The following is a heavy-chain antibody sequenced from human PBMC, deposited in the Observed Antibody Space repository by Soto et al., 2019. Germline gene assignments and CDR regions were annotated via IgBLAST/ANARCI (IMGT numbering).Heavy chain of an antibody. CDR2: FDPEDGET. D-gene: IGHD5-12*01. CDR1: GYTLTELS. Sequence: GASVKVSCKVSGYTLTELSMHWVRQAPGKGLEWMGGFDPEDGETIYAQKFQGRVTMTEDTSTDTAYMELSSLRSEDTAVYYCAIPHHVEMATISFDPWGQGTLVTSPQ. J-gene: IGHJ5*02. CDR3: AIPHHVEMATISFDP. V-gene: IGHV1-24*01.